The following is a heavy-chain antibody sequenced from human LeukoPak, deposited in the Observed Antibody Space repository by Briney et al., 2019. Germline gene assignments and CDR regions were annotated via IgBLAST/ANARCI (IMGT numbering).Heavy chain of an antibody. D-gene: IGHD3-22*01. CDR3: ARDYYDSLFDY. CDR2: ISYDGSNK. Sequence: QSGGSLRLSCAASGFTFSSYAMHWVRQAPGKGLEWVAVISYDGSNKYYADSVKGRFTISRDNSKNTLYLQMNSLRAEDTAVYYCARDYYDSLFDYWGQGTLVTVSS. V-gene: IGHV3-30-3*01. CDR1: GFTFSSYA. J-gene: IGHJ4*02.